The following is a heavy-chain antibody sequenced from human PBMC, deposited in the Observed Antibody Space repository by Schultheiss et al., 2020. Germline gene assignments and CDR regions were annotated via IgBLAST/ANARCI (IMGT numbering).Heavy chain of an antibody. J-gene: IGHJ5*02. CDR2: IYTSGSA. Sequence: SETLSLTCTVSGGSISSGSYYWSWIRQPAGKGLEWIGRIYTSGSANYNPSLKSRVTISVDTSKNQFSLKLSSVTAADTAVYYCAREFDSSGWYRGWFDPWGQGTLVTVSS. CDR3: AREFDSSGWYRGWFDP. CDR1: GGSISSGSYY. D-gene: IGHD6-19*01. V-gene: IGHV4-61*02.